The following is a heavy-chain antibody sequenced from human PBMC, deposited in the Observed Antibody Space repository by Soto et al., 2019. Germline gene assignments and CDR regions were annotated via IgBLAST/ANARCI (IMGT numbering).Heavy chain of an antibody. CDR1: GFTFSSYA. CDR3: AKLRAQYSSSSPVDY. Sequence: GGSLRLSCAASGFTFSSYAMSWVRQAPGKGLEWVSAISGSGGSTYYADSVKGRFTISRDNSKSTLYLQMNSLRAEDTAVYYCAKLRAQYSSSSPVDYWGQGTLVTVSS. CDR2: ISGSGGST. D-gene: IGHD6-6*01. V-gene: IGHV3-23*01. J-gene: IGHJ4*02.